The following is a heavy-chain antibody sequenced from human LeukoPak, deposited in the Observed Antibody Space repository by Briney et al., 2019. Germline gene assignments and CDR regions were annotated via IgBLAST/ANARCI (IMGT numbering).Heavy chain of an antibody. CDR3: AKGNWGSPIES. CDR1: GFTFGAYS. Sequence: HPGRSLRLSCAASGFTFGAYSMHWVRQVPGKDLEWVSGISWNSGTIDYVDSVRGRFTISRDNAKSSLYLQMNSLRADDTALYYCAKGNWGSPIESWGQGTLVAVSS. D-gene: IGHD7-27*01. CDR2: ISWNSGTI. V-gene: IGHV3-9*01. J-gene: IGHJ4*02.